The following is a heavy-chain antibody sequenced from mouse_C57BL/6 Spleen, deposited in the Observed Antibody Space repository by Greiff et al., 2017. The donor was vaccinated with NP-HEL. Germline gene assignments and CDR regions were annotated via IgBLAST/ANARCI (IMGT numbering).Heavy chain of an antibody. Sequence: VKLVESGPGLVAPSQSLSIPCTVSGFSLTSYGVHWVRQPPGKGLEWLVVIWSDGSTTYNSAPKSRLSISKDNSKSQVFLKMNSLQTDDTAMYYCARQGDYDGGAWFAYWGQGTLVTVSA. J-gene: IGHJ3*01. CDR2: IWSDGST. CDR1: GFSLTSYG. D-gene: IGHD2-4*01. V-gene: IGHV2-6-1*01. CDR3: ARQGDYDGGAWFAY.